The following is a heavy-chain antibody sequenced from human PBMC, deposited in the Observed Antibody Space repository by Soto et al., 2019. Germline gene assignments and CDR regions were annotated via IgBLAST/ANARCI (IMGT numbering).Heavy chain of an antibody. CDR3: ARANYYHSSGYYDY. J-gene: IGHJ4*02. V-gene: IGHV1-69*13. D-gene: IGHD3-22*01. CDR2: IIPIFGTA. CDR1: GGTFSSYA. Sequence: GASVKVSCKASGGTFSSYAISWVRQAPGQGLEWMGGIIPIFGTANYAQKFQGRVTITADESTSTAYMELSSLRSEDTAVYYCARANYYHSSGYYDYWGQGTVDTVSS.